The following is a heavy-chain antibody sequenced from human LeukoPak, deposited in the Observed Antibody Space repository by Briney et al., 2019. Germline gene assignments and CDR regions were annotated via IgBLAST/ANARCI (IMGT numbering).Heavy chain of an antibody. Sequence: GASVKVSCKASGYTFTGYYIHWVRQAPGQGLEWMGWINPNSGLTAYTQKFHGGVTITSDTSITTAYIELSGLTSDDTAVYYCARVLGDSYNFYYWSQGTLVTVSS. J-gene: IGHJ4*02. V-gene: IGHV1-2*02. CDR1: GYTFTGYY. CDR2: INPNSGLT. CDR3: ARVLGDSYNFYY. D-gene: IGHD5-24*01.